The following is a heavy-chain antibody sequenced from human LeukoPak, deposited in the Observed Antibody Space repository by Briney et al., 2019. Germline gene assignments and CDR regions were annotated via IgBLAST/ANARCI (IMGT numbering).Heavy chain of an antibody. V-gene: IGHV5-51*01. CDR1: GYTFSSHW. D-gene: IGHD6-13*01. Sequence: GESLKISCKGSGYTFSSHWIAWVRQKPGKGLEWMGIIYPFDSDTRYSPSFPGQVTVSANKSISTAYLQRSSLQASDTAIYYCARHPGHGITWYYFDFWGQGTLVTVSS. CDR3: ARHPGHGITWYYFDF. CDR2: IYPFDSDT. J-gene: IGHJ4*02.